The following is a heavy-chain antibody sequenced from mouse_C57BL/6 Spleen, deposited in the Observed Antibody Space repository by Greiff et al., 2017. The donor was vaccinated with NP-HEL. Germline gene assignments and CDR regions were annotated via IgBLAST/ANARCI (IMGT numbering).Heavy chain of an antibody. CDR3: ARDVTGYWYFDV. J-gene: IGHJ1*03. CDR2: ISDGGSYT. Sequence: EVQGVESGGGLVKPGGSLKLSCAASGFTFSSYAMSWVRQTPEKRLEWVATISDGGSYTYYPDNVKGRFTISRDNAKNNLYLQMSHLKSEDTAMYYCARDVTGYWYFDVWGTGTTVTVSS. V-gene: IGHV5-4*01. D-gene: IGHD4-1*01. CDR1: GFTFSSYA.